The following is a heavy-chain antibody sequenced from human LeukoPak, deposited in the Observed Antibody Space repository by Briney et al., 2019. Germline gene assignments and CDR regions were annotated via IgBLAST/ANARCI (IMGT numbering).Heavy chain of an antibody. V-gene: IGHV3-23*01. CDR2: ISANADTT. Sequence: PGGSLRLSCAASRFTFSSYGMSWVRQSPGKGLEWVSGISANADTTYYADSVKGRFTISRDNSKDTLYLQMNSLRADDTAIYYCASEMALLDHWGQGTLVTVSS. J-gene: IGHJ4*02. D-gene: IGHD5-24*01. CDR1: RFTFSSYG. CDR3: ASEMALLDH.